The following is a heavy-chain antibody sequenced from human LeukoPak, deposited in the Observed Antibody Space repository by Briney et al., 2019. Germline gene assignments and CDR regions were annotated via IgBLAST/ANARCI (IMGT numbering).Heavy chain of an antibody. CDR2: TSGYNGDT. J-gene: IGHJ5*02. Sequence: ASVKVSCKASGYTFTTYGITWVRQAPGQGLEWMGWTSGYNGDTNYAQKLQGRVTMTTDTSTSTAYMELRSLRSDDTAVYYCARLYSSSWYWFDPWGQGTLVTVSS. CDR1: GYTFTTYG. V-gene: IGHV1-18*01. D-gene: IGHD6-13*01. CDR3: ARLYSSSWYWFDP.